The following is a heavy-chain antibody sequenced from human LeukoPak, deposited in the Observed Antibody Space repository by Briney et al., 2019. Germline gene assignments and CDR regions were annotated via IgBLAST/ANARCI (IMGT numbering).Heavy chain of an antibody. V-gene: IGHV4-39*07. Sequence: SETLSLTCTVSGGSISSSSYYWGWIRQPPGKGLEWIGEINHSGSTNYNPSLKSRVTISVDTSKNQFSLKLSSVTAADTAVYYCARRNYYYYGMDVWGQGTTVTVSS. CDR1: GGSISSSSYY. CDR3: ARRNYYYYGMDV. CDR2: INHSGST. J-gene: IGHJ6*02.